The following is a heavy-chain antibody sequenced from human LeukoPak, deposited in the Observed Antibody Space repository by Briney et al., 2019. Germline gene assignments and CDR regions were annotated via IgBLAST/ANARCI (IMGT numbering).Heavy chain of an antibody. CDR1: GVTFSNYA. CDR3: ANGPSGF. D-gene: IGHD3-10*01. V-gene: IGHV3-23*01. CDR2: MSGGGGGT. J-gene: IGHJ4*02. Sequence: PGGSLRLSCAASGVTFSNYAMNWVRQAPGKGLEWVSGMSGGGGGTHNPDAVKGRFTISRDNPKNTLYLQMNSLRAEDTAVYYCANGPSGFWGQGTLVTVSS.